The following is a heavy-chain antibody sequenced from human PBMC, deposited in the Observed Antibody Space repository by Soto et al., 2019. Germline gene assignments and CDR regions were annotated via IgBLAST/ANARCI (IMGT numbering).Heavy chain of an antibody. D-gene: IGHD3-10*01. J-gene: IGHJ4*02. V-gene: IGHV4-61*01. Sequence: QVQLQESGPGLVKPSETLSLTCTVSGGSVSSGSYYWSWIRQPPGKGLEWIGYIHYSGSTNYNPSLRSRVTISVDTSKNQFSLKLSSVTVADTAVYYCAREYAYGSGSYDSWGQGTLVTVSS. CDR1: GGSVSSGSYY. CDR3: AREYAYGSGSYDS. CDR2: IHYSGST.